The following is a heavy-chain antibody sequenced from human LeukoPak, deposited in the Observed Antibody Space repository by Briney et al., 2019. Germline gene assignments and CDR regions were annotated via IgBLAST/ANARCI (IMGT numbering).Heavy chain of an antibody. CDR3: ARPLYPRFGELFYGGFDY. V-gene: IGHV4-39*01. CDR2: IYYSGST. J-gene: IGHJ4*02. Sequence: PSETLSLTCTVSGGSISSSSYYWGRIRQPPGKGLEWIGSIYYSGSTYYNPSLKSRVTISVDTSKNQFSLKLSSVTVADTAVYYCARPLYPRFGELFYGGFDYWARAPWSASPQ. CDR1: GGSISSSSYY. D-gene: IGHD3-10*01.